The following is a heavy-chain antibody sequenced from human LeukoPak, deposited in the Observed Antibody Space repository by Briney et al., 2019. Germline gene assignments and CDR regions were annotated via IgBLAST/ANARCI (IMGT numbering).Heavy chain of an antibody. D-gene: IGHD4-17*01. CDR3: AKDSNDYGDYNYFDY. J-gene: IGHJ4*02. V-gene: IGHV3-33*06. CDR2: IWYDGSNK. Sequence: PGGSLRLSCVASGFTFSSCNMHWVRQAPGKGLEWMALIWYDGSNKYYTDSVKGRFTISRDNSKNTLYLQMNSLRAEDTALYYCAKDSNDYGDYNYFDYWGQGTLVTVSS. CDR1: GFTFSSCN.